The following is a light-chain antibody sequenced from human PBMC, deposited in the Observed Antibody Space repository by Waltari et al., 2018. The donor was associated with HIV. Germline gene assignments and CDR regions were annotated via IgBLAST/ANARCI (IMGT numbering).Light chain of an antibody. CDR1: QSIGSDY. CDR3: QQYSSSSQIFT. CDR2: RAS. V-gene: IGKV3-20*01. Sequence: EIVLTQSPGTLSLSPGERATLSCRASQSIGSDYLDWYQQKPGQAPTLLFYRASSTATCIPVRFSGSGSGTDFTLTISILEPEDFAIYYCQQYSSSSQIFTFGPGTKVDIK. J-gene: IGKJ3*01.